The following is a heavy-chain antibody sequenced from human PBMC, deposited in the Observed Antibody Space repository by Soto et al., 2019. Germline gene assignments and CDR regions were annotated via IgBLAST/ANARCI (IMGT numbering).Heavy chain of an antibody. J-gene: IGHJ4*02. D-gene: IGHD2-15*01. CDR3: ARGFSGYCSGGSCSSFDY. V-gene: IGHV4-4*02. Sequence: PSETLSLTCAVSGDSISSTHWWTWVRQPPGKGLEYIGQIFHSGITNYNPSLESRVTISLDKSKSQFSLELNSVTGADTAIYYCARGFSGYCSGGSCSSFDYWGQGTLVTVPQ. CDR1: GDSISSTHW. CDR2: IFHSGIT.